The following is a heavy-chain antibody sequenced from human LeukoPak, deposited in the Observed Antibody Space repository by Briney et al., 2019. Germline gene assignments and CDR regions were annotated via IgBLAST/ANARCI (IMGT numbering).Heavy chain of an antibody. D-gene: IGHD5-12*01. CDR3: AKDSRYSGYVFDY. J-gene: IGHJ4*02. Sequence: HPGRSLRLSCAASGFTFSSYAMHWVRQAPGKGLEWVAAVWFGESSQSYPDSVKGRFTISRDNSKNTVWLEMNSLRVEDTAVYYCAKDSRYSGYVFDYWGQGTLVTVSS. CDR1: GFTFSSYA. CDR2: VWFGESSQ. V-gene: IGHV3-30*04.